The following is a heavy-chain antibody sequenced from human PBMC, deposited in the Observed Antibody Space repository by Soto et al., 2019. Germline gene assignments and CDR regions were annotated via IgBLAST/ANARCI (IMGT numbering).Heavy chain of an antibody. CDR2: MYNTGST. CDR1: CGSISRYY. J-gene: IGHJ6*02. D-gene: IGHD2-21*02. CDR3: ARDLWGYCGTDCYPLDV. V-gene: IGHV4-59*01. Sequence: QVQLQESGPGLVKPSETLSLTCTVSCGSISRYYWSWIRQPPGKGLDWIGYMYNTGSTVYNPSFNSRVTISVDTSKTQFYLKLNSVTAADTAVYYCARDLWGYCGTDCYPLDVWGQGTTVTVSS.